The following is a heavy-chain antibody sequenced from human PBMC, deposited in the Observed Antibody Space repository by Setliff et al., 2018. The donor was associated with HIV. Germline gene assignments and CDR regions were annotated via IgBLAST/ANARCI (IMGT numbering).Heavy chain of an antibody. CDR3: ASPYENNSGPDY. D-gene: IGHD7-27*01. J-gene: IGHJ4*02. V-gene: IGHV1-2*06. CDR1: GYTFTGYF. CDR2: INPNTGAT. Sequence: ASVQVSCKASGYTFTGYFIHWVRQAPGQGLEWVGRINPNTGATYSARKFQGRVTMTRDTSITTVYMVLNRLTPGDTAVYYCASPYENNSGPDYWGQGTPVTVSS.